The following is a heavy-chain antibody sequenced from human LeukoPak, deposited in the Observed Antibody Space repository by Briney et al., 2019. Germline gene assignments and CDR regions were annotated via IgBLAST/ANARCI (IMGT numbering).Heavy chain of an antibody. Sequence: SGGSLRLSCAVSGFSLSNYAMSWVRQAPGKGLEWVSLIIASSGSTVYADSVKGRFTISRDNSKNTLYLQMNSLRAEDTAVYYCAKDRGFSGSYSWFDPWGQGTLVTVSS. V-gene: IGHV3-23*01. J-gene: IGHJ5*02. CDR3: AKDRGFSGSYSWFDP. CDR2: IIASSGST. D-gene: IGHD3-10*01. CDR1: GFSLSNYA.